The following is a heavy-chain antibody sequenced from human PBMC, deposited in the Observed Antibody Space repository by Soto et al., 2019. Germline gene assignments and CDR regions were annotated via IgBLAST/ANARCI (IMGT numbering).Heavy chain of an antibody. J-gene: IGHJ4*02. Sequence: EVQLLDSGGGLVQPGGSLRLSCAASGFTFSSYAMTWVRQAPGKGLEWVSSVRGSGGSTYYADSVKGRFTISRDNSKNTLYLQMNNLRAEDTAIYYCAKAQVGATFSKFDQWGQGTLVTVSS. CDR1: GFTFSSYA. D-gene: IGHD1-26*01. V-gene: IGHV3-23*01. CDR2: VRGSGGST. CDR3: AKAQVGATFSKFDQ.